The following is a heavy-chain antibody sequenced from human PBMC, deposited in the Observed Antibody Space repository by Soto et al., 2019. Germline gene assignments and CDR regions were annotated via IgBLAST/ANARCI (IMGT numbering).Heavy chain of an antibody. CDR2: IYYSGST. V-gene: IGHV4-39*01. Sequence: PSETLSLTCTVSGGSISSSSYYWGWIRQPPGKGLEWIGSIYYSGSTYYNPSLKSRVTISVDTSKNQFSLKLSSVTAADTAVYYFARNGVAHYYYMDVWGKGTTVTVSS. D-gene: IGHD2-15*01. CDR1: GGSISSSSYY. CDR3: ARNGVAHYYYMDV. J-gene: IGHJ6*03.